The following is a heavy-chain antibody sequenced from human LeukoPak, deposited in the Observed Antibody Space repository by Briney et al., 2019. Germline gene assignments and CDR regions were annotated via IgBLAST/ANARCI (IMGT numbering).Heavy chain of an antibody. V-gene: IGHV1-69*04. CDR3: AAQNSSSSYYYYGMDV. J-gene: IGHJ6*02. CDR1: GGTFSSYA. Sequence: SVKVSCKASGGTFSSYAISWVRQAPGQGLEWMGRSIPIFGIANYAQKFQGRVTITADKSTSTAYMELSSLRSEDTAVYYCAAQNSSSSYYYYGMDVWGQGTTVTVSS. D-gene: IGHD6-6*01. CDR2: SIPIFGIA.